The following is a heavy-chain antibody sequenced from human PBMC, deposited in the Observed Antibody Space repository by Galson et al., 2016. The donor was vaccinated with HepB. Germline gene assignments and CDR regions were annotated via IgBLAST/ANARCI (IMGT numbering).Heavy chain of an antibody. Sequence: SLRLSCAASGFPFSKYWVHWVRQAPGKGLVWVSRINSDGSSTTYADSVKGRFTISRDNAKNTLYLQMNSLRAEDTALYYCTRVHREGIAAAGLQIWGQGTLVIVSS. CDR1: GFPFSKYW. V-gene: IGHV3-74*01. D-gene: IGHD6-13*01. CDR3: TRVHREGIAAAGLQI. J-gene: IGHJ4*02. CDR2: INSDGSST.